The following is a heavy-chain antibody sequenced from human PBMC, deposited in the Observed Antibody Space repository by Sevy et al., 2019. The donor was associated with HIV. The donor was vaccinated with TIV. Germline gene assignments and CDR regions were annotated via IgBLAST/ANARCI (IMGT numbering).Heavy chain of an antibody. CDR3: ARGGGLSPHHWLDP. J-gene: IGHJ5*02. CDR2: IIPIFGSA. Sequence: ASVKVSCKASGGTFSSYGITWVRQAPGQGLEWMGEIIPIFGSANYGQTFQGTVTMTADQSTSTAYMELSSLRSDDTAVYYCARGGGLSPHHWLDPWGQGTLVTVSS. D-gene: IGHD3-16*01. V-gene: IGHV1-69*13. CDR1: GGTFSSYG.